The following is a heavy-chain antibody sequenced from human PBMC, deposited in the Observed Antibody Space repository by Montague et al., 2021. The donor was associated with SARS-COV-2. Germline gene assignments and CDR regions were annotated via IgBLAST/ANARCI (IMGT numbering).Heavy chain of an antibody. J-gene: IGHJ4*02. CDR3: GHRRPGSGSYYFDY. Sequence: PALVKPTQTLTLTCTFSGFSLSTSGVGVGWIRQPPGKALEWLALIYWDDDKRYSPSLKSRLTITKDTSKNQVVLTMTNMDPVDTATYYCGHRRPGSGSYYFDYWGQGTLVTVSS. V-gene: IGHV2-5*02. D-gene: IGHD3-10*01. CDR1: GFSLSTSGVG. CDR2: IYWDDDK.